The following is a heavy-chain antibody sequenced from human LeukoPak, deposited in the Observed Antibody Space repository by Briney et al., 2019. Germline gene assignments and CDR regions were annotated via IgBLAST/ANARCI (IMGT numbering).Heavy chain of an antibody. J-gene: IGHJ4*02. CDR1: GFTFSSYW. Sequence: GGSLRLSCAASGFTFSSYWMHWVRQAPGKGLLWVSRINSDGSSTSYADSVKGRFTTSRDNAKNTLYLQMNSLRAEDTAVYYCARRIAAAAAPYYFDYWGQGTLVTVSS. D-gene: IGHD6-13*01. CDR3: ARRIAAAAAPYYFDY. CDR2: INSDGSST. V-gene: IGHV3-74*01.